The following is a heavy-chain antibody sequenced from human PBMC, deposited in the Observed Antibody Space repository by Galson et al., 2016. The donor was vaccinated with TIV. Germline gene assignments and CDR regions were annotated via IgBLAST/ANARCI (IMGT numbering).Heavy chain of an antibody. V-gene: IGHV4-59*01. Sequence: SETLSLTCTVSGGSISSYYWSWIRQPPGKGLEWIGYIYYSGSTNYNPSLKSRVTISVDTSKNQFSLKLSSVTTADTAVYYCAREPAGYSSGGGHDAFDIWGQGTMVTVSS. J-gene: IGHJ3*02. CDR3: AREPAGYSSGGGHDAFDI. CDR1: GGSISSYY. D-gene: IGHD6-19*01. CDR2: IYYSGST.